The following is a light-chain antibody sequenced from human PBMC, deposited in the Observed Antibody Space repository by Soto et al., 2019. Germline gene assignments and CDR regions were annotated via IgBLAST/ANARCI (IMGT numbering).Light chain of an antibody. J-gene: IGKJ4*01. V-gene: IGKV3D-15*01. Sequence: EIVMTQSPATLSVSPGERATLSCRASQSVSSNLAWYQQKPGQAPRLLIYGASTRATGIPARFSGSGSGTEFTLTISSLQYEDFAVYYCQQYNNWYTFGGGTKVEIK. CDR3: QQYNNWYT. CDR1: QSVSSN. CDR2: GAS.